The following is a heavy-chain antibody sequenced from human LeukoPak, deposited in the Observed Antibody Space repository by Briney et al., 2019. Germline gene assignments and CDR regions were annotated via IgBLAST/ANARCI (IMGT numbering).Heavy chain of an antibody. D-gene: IGHD2-21*01. J-gene: IGHJ4*02. Sequence: GGSLRLSCAASGFTFSNAYMNWVRQAPGKGLEWVGRTKPKTDGETTEYAAPVKDGFSISRDDSKSMMYLQMNSLKTEDTAVYYCITPLPYSAQGGQGTLVTVSS. V-gene: IGHV3-15*07. CDR2: TKPKTDGETT. CDR1: GFTFSNAY. CDR3: ITPLPYSAQ.